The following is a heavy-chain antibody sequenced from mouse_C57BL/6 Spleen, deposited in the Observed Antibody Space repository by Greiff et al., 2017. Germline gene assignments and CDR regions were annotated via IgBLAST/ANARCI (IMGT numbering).Heavy chain of an antibody. CDR1: GFSLTSYG. Sequence: QVQLQQSGPGLVQPSQSLSITCTVSGFSLTSYGVHWVRQSPGKGLEWLGVIWRGGSTDYNAAFMSRLSITKDNSKSQVFFKMNSLQADDTAIYYCAKSNSSGRDYFDYWGQGTTLTVSS. CDR3: AKSNSSGRDYFDY. D-gene: IGHD3-2*02. J-gene: IGHJ2*01. V-gene: IGHV2-5*01. CDR2: IWRGGST.